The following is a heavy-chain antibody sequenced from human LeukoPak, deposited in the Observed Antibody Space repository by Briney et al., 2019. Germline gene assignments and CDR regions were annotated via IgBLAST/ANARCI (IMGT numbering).Heavy chain of an antibody. Sequence: SQTLSLTCAISGVSVSSNSAEWNWIRQSPSRGLEWLGRTYYRSKWYNDYAGSVKSRITIDPDTSKNQFSLQLNSVTPEDTAVYYCARSTAFNIWGQGTMVTVSS. CDR3: ARSTAFNI. J-gene: IGHJ3*02. CDR2: TYYRSKWYN. D-gene: IGHD5/OR15-5a*01. V-gene: IGHV6-1*01. CDR1: GVSVSSNSAE.